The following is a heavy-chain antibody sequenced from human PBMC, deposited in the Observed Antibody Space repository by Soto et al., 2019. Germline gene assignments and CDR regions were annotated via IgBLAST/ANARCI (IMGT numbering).Heavy chain of an antibody. J-gene: IGHJ4*02. D-gene: IGHD3-22*01. CDR1: GFTFSSYW. CDR2: INSDGSST. Sequence: GGSLRLSCAASGFTFSSYWMHWVRQAPGKGLVWVSRINSDGSSTSYADYVKGRFTISRDNAKNTLYLQMNSLRAEDTAVYYYARAGIYYYDSIGYYLDYWGQGTLVTVSS. V-gene: IGHV3-74*01. CDR3: ARAGIYYYDSIGYYLDY.